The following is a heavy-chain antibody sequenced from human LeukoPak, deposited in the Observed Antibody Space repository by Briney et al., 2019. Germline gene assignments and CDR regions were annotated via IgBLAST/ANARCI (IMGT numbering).Heavy chain of an antibody. Sequence: ASVKVSCKASGYTFTSYYMHWVRQAPGQGLEWMGWINPNSGGTNYAQKFQGRVTMTRDTSISTAYMELSRLRSDDTAVYYCARDTYSSGWYRYYYYYYMDVWGKGTTVTISS. J-gene: IGHJ6*03. CDR2: INPNSGGT. D-gene: IGHD6-19*01. V-gene: IGHV1-2*02. CDR3: ARDTYSSGWYRYYYYYYMDV. CDR1: GYTFTSYY.